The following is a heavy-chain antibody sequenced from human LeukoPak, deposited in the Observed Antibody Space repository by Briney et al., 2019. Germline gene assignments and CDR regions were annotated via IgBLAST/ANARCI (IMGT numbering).Heavy chain of an antibody. CDR1: GGTFSSYA. D-gene: IGHD3-16*01. CDR2: IIPIFVTA. V-gene: IGHV1-69*13. Sequence: SVKVSCKASGGTFSSYAISWVRQAPGQGLEWMGGIIPIFVTANYAQKFQGRVTITADESTSTAYMELSSLRSEDTAVYYCARDSDDYVWGSYDYWGQRTLVTVSS. CDR3: ARDSDDYVWGSYDY. J-gene: IGHJ4*02.